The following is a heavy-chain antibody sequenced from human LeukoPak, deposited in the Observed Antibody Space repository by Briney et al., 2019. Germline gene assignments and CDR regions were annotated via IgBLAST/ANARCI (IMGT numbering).Heavy chain of an antibody. J-gene: IGHJ4*02. CDR2: INHSGST. Sequence: SETLSLTCAVYGGSFRGYYWSWIRQPPGKGLEWIGEINHSGSTNYNPSLKSRVTISVDTSKNQFSLKLSSVTAADTAVYYCARMAARLAFDYWGQGTLVTVSS. D-gene: IGHD6-19*01. CDR1: GGSFRGYY. V-gene: IGHV4-34*01. CDR3: ARMAARLAFDY.